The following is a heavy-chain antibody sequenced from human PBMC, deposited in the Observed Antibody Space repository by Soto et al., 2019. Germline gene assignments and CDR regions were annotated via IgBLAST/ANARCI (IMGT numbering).Heavy chain of an antibody. Sequence: RSLRLSGAASVLTFSSPAISWVRQAPGKWLGWVSAVSANGQGIYYADSVRGRFTISRDNSENTVFLHMDSLSAEDTAVYYCAKDRHYPRDYFHYWGQGTPVTVSS. CDR3: AKDRHYPRDYFHY. CDR2: VSANGQGI. D-gene: IGHD3-10*01. CDR1: VLTFSSPA. V-gene: IGHV3-23*01. J-gene: IGHJ4*02.